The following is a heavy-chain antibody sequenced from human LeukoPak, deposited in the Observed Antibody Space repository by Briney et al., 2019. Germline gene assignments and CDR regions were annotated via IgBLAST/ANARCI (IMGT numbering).Heavy chain of an antibody. Sequence: GGSLRLSCAASGFSFSSYWMNWVRQAPGKGLVWVSRISSDGSSTNYADSVKGRFTISRDNAKNTLYLQMNSLRVEDTAVYYCARGRPHGSDYWGQGTLVTVSS. J-gene: IGHJ4*02. CDR3: ARGRPHGSDY. CDR1: GFSFSSYW. CDR2: ISSDGSST. D-gene: IGHD2-15*01. V-gene: IGHV3-74*01.